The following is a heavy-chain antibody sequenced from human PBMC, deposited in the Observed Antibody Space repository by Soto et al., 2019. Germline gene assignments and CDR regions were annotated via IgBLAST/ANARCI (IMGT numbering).Heavy chain of an antibody. CDR2: IKQDGSEK. Sequence: GGSLRLSCAASGFTFSSYWMSWVRQAPGKGLEWVANIKQDGSEKYYVDSVKGRFTISRDNAKNSLYLQMNSLGAEDTAVYYCARDNGGGGIAAAGTVGDNWFDPWGQGTLVTVSS. J-gene: IGHJ5*02. D-gene: IGHD6-13*01. CDR1: GFTFSSYW. V-gene: IGHV3-7*01. CDR3: ARDNGGGGIAAAGTVGDNWFDP.